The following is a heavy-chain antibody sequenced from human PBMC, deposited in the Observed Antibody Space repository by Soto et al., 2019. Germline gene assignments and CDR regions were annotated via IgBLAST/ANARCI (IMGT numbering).Heavy chain of an antibody. CDR2: ISYDGSNK. D-gene: IGHD6-19*01. Sequence: GGSLRLSCAASGFTFSSYAMHWVRQAPGKGLEWVAVISYDGSNKYYADSVKGRFTISRDNSKNTLYLQMNSLRAEDTAVYYCAREDAGIAVAGLDYWGQGTLVTVSS. V-gene: IGHV3-30-3*01. CDR1: GFTFSSYA. J-gene: IGHJ4*02. CDR3: AREDAGIAVAGLDY.